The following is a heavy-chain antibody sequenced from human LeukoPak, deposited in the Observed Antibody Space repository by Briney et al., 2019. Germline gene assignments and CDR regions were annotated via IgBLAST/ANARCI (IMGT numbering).Heavy chain of an antibody. CDR1: GYTFTGYY. CDR3: AATEPDNYYYYGMGV. CDR2: INPNSGGT. J-gene: IGHJ6*02. Sequence: ASVKVSCKASGYTFTGYYMHWVRQAPGQGLEWMGWINPNSGGTNYAQKFQGRVTMTRDTSISTAYMGLSRLRSDDTAVYYCAATEPDNYYYYGMGVWGQGTTVTVSS. D-gene: IGHD4-17*01. V-gene: IGHV1-2*02.